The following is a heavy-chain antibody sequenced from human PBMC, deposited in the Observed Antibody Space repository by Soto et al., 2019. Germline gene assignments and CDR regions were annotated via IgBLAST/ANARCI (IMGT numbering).Heavy chain of an antibody. Sequence: GGSLRLSCAASGFTFSSYGMHWVRQAPGKGLEWVAVISYDGSNKYYADSVRGRFTISRDNSKNTLYLQMNSLRAEDTAVYYCAKDRRVIGYYYYGMDVWGQGTTVTVSS. V-gene: IGHV3-30*18. CDR1: GFTFSSYG. CDR3: AKDRRVIGYYYYGMDV. J-gene: IGHJ6*02. D-gene: IGHD2-21*01. CDR2: ISYDGSNK.